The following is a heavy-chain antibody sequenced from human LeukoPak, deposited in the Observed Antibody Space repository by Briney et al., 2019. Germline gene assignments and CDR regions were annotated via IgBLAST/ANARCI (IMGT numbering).Heavy chain of an antibody. CDR3: AKSVRRAFDI. D-gene: IGHD6-6*01. CDR1: GFTFSSDA. Sequence: PGGSLRLSCAVSGFTFSSDAMSWVRQAPGKGLEWVSVISGSGGSTYYADSVKGRFTISRDNSRNTLYPQMNSLRAEDTALYYCAKSVRRAFDIWGQGTMVTVSS. J-gene: IGHJ3*02. V-gene: IGHV3-23*01. CDR2: ISGSGGST.